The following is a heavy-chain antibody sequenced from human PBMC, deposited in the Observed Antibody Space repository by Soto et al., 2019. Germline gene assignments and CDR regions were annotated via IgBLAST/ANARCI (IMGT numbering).Heavy chain of an antibody. CDR2: IIPIFGTA. J-gene: IGHJ6*02. CDR3: ARGRVVRGVILYYYGMDV. V-gene: IGHV1-69*13. D-gene: IGHD3-10*01. CDR1: GGTFSRYA. Sequence: SSVKVSCKASGGTFSRYAISWLREAPGQWLECMGGIIPIFGTANYAQKFQGRVTITADESTSTAYMELSSLRSEDTAVYYCARGRVVRGVILYYYGMDVWGQGTTVTVSS.